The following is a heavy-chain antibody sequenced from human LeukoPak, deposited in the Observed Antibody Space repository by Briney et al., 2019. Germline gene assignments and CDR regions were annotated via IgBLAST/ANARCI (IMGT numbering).Heavy chain of an antibody. CDR3: ARWTYNYDY. CDR1: GLTFSSYA. CDR2: ISNTGEYT. D-gene: IGHD3/OR15-3a*01. V-gene: IGHV3-23*01. J-gene: IGHJ4*02. Sequence: LTGGSLRLSCVVSGLTFSSYAMSWVRQAPGKGLEWVSAISNTGEYTLYADSVKGRFTISRDNSKNTVSLQMNSLRAEDTALYYCARWTYNYDYWGQGTLVTVSS.